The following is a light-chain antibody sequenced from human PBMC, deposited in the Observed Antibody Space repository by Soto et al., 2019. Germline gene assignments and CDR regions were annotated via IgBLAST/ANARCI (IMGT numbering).Light chain of an antibody. CDR3: FSHRSGDSHV. CDR1: SSDIGAYNY. CDR2: GVT. V-gene: IGLV2-14*01. J-gene: IGLJ1*01. Sequence: QSVLTQPASVSGSPGQSITISCTGTSSDIGAYNYVSWYQQYPGKAPKLMIYGVTNRPSGVSNRFSGSKTGNTASLTISGLQAEDEADYYCFSHRSGDSHVFGTGTKGTAL.